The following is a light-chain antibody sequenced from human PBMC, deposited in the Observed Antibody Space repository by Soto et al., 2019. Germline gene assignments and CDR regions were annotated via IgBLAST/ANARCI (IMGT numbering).Light chain of an antibody. J-gene: IGKJ5*01. CDR3: QQYRSYPIT. Sequence: DIQMTQSPSSLSASVGDRVTITCRASQDINNYLAWFQQKPGKAPKSLIYAASRLQSGVPSKFSGSGAETDFTLTISSLQPEDFATYYCQQYRSYPITFGQGTRLQIK. CDR1: QDINNY. CDR2: AAS. V-gene: IGKV1-16*02.